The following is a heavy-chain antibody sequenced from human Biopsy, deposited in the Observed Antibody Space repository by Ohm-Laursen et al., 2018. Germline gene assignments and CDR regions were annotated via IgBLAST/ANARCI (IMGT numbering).Heavy chain of an antibody. V-gene: IGHV3-30*18. CDR1: GFGFYA. Sequence: SLRLSCTASGFGFYAMHWVRQPPGKGLEWLAVTSFDGSNKFYAESVRGRFTISRDRSRDTLYLQINRLTNEDTALYYCAKDGGQWLGGAFDIWGHGTMVIVAS. CDR2: TSFDGSNK. CDR3: AKDGGQWLGGAFDI. D-gene: IGHD6-19*01. J-gene: IGHJ3*02.